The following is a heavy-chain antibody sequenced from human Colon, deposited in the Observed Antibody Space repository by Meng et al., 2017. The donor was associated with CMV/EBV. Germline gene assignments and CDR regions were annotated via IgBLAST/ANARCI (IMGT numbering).Heavy chain of an antibody. Sequence: GGSLRLSCAASGFTVNTNYLTWFRQAPGKRLEWVSVIYEDGGTYHADSVKGRFTISRDNSKNTVYLQMNSLRTEDTAVYYCARGVIAVGQRHYFAHWGQGTLVTVS. CDR3: ARGVIAVGQRHYFAH. D-gene: IGHD6-19*01. CDR1: GFTVNTNY. CDR2: IYEDGGT. J-gene: IGHJ4*02. V-gene: IGHV3-66*02.